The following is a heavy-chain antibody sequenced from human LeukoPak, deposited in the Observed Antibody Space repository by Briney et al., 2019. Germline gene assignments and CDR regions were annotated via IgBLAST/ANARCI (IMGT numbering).Heavy chain of an antibody. CDR3: ARSAPSVTSYSFDS. Sequence: SETLSLTCTVSGDSISRYYWSWIRQPAGKGLEWIGRFYTIGSTNYNPSLKSRVTMSLDTSKNQSSLTLNSVTAADTAVYYCARSAPSVTSYSFDSWGQGTLVTVSS. CDR2: FYTIGST. J-gene: IGHJ4*02. D-gene: IGHD4-17*01. V-gene: IGHV4-4*07. CDR1: GDSISRYY.